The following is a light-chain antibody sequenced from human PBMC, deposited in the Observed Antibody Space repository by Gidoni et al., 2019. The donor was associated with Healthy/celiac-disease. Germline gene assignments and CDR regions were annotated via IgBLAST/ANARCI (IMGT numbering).Light chain of an antibody. Sequence: QPALTQPASVSSSPGQSTTNSCTGTSSDVGGYNYVSWYQQHPGKAPKLMIYEVSNRPSGVSNRFSGSKSGNTASLTISGRQAGDEADYYCSSYTSSSTGVFGGGTKLTVL. CDR1: SSDVGGYNY. J-gene: IGLJ3*02. V-gene: IGLV2-14*01. CDR3: SSYTSSSTGV. CDR2: EVS.